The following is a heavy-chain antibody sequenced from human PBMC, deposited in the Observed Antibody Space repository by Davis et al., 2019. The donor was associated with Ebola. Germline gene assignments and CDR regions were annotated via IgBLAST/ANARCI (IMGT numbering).Heavy chain of an antibody. CDR1: GFTFSSYG. J-gene: IGHJ5*02. V-gene: IGHV3-30*03. CDR2: ISYDGSNK. D-gene: IGHD3-10*01. Sequence: GGSLRLSCAASGFTFSSYGMHWVRQAPGKGLEWVAVISYDGSNKYYADSVKGRFTISRDNSKNTLYLQMSSLRSEDTAVYYCAREEGSGSYYPDPENWFDPWGQGTLVTVSS. CDR3: AREEGSGSYYPDPENWFDP.